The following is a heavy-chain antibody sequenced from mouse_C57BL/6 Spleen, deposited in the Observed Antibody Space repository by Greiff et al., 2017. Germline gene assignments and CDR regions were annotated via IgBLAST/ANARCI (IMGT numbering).Heavy chain of an antibody. Sequence: QVQLQQSGAELVRPGASVKLSCKASGYTFTDYYINWVKQRPGQGLEWIARIYPGGGNTYYTEKFKGKGTLTAEKSSSAAYMQLSSLTSEDSAVYFCARSYGSSYGYFDVWGTGTTVTVSS. D-gene: IGHD1-1*01. CDR1: GYTFTDYY. CDR2: IYPGGGNT. J-gene: IGHJ1*03. V-gene: IGHV1-76*01. CDR3: ARSYGSSYGYFDV.